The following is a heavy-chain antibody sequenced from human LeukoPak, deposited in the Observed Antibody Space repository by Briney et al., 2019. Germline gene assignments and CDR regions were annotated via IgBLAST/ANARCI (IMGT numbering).Heavy chain of an antibody. CDR1: GFTVSRNY. CDR2: IYSSGTT. CDR3: ASRSKD. Sequence: GGSLRLSCAVSGFTVSRNYMSWVRQAPGKGLEWVSVIYSSGTTYYADSVKGRFTISRDNSKNTLYLQMNSLRAEDTGVYYCASRSKDWGQGTMVTVSS. V-gene: IGHV3-53*01. J-gene: IGHJ3*01.